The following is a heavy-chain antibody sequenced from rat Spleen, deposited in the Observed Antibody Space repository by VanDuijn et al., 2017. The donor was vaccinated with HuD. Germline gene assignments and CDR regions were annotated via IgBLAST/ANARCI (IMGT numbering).Heavy chain of an antibody. CDR3: ARLYSTYINGDVMDA. D-gene: IGHD1-2*01. J-gene: IGHJ4*01. Sequence: EVQLVESGGGLVQPGRSLKLSCAASGFTFINYDMAWVRQAPTKGLEWIASISAGGRNTYYRDSVKGRFTISRDNAKNTQYRQMDSLRSEDTATYYCARLYSTYINGDVMDAWGQGASVTVSS. V-gene: IGHV5S13*01. CDR2: ISAGGRNT. CDR1: GFTFINYD.